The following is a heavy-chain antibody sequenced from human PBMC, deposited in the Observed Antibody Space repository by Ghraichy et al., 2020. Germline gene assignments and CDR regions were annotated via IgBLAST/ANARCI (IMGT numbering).Heavy chain of an antibody. CDR3: ARGKFPGYSSGWPLGNWFDP. D-gene: IGHD6-19*01. V-gene: IGHV4-34*01. CDR1: GGSFSGYY. CDR2: INHSGST. Sequence: SETLSLTCAVYGGSFSGYYWSWIRQPPGKGLEWIGEINHSGSTNYNPSLKSRVTISVDTSKNQFSLKLSSVTAADTAVYYCARGKFPGYSSGWPLGNWFDPWGQGTLVTVSS. J-gene: IGHJ5*02.